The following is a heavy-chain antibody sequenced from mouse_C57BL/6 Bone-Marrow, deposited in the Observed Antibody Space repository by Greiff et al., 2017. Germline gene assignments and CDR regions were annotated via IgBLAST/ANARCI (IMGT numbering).Heavy chain of an antibody. D-gene: IGHD1-1*02. J-gene: IGHJ4*01. CDR2: LSSGSSTI. V-gene: IGHV5-17*01. CDR1: GFTFSDYG. Sequence: EVKVVESGGGLVKPGGSLKLSCAASGFTFSDYGMHWSRQAPEKGLAWVSYLSSGSSTIYYADTVKGRFTISRDNAKNTLFLQMTSLRSEDTAMYYCASVGGCYAMDYWGQGTSVTVSS. CDR3: ASVGGCYAMDY.